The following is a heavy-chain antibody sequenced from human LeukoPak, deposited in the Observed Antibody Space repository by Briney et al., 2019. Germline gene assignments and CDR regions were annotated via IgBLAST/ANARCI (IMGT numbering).Heavy chain of an antibody. D-gene: IGHD3-10*01. CDR1: GFTFSGSA. Sequence: PGGSLRLSCAASGFTFSGSAMHWVRQASGKGLEWVGRIRSKANSYATAYAASVKGRFTISRDDSKNTAYLQMNSLKTEDTAVYYCTSDSMVRGVSLYYYYMDVWGKGTTVTVS. CDR3: TSDSMVRGVSLYYYYMDV. V-gene: IGHV3-73*01. J-gene: IGHJ6*03. CDR2: IRSKANSYAT.